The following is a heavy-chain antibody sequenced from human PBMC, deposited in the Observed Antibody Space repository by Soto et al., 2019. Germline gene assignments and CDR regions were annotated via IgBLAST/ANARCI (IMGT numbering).Heavy chain of an antibody. J-gene: IGHJ5*02. CDR1: GYTFTDFQ. CDR2: VKPNGGST. D-gene: IGHD3-16*01. Sequence: QVHLIQSGPEVKKPGASVKVSCKASGYTFTDFQMHWVRQAPGQGLEWVGGVKPNGGSTNYGQKSEGRVIVTRDSFTSTVYMELSDLKADDTAIYYCFRPFGRLSNWFGPWGQGTLVSVSS. CDR3: FRPFGRLSNWFGP. V-gene: IGHV1-46*03.